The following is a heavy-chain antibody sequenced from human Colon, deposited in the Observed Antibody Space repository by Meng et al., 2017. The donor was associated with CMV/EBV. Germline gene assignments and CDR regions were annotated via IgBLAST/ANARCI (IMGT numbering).Heavy chain of an antibody. CDR3: ATAHTVLLGHCTSTTCYTLDS. D-gene: IGHD2-2*02. Sequence: ASVKVSCKVSVYTLTQLSIHWVRQAPGKGLEWMGGFDPEDGETIYAQKFQGRVIMTEDTSTDTAYMELNSLRSEDTAVYYCATAHTVLLGHCTSTTCYTLDSWGQGTLVTVSS. CDR2: FDPEDGET. J-gene: IGHJ4*02. CDR1: VYTLTQLS. V-gene: IGHV1-24*01.